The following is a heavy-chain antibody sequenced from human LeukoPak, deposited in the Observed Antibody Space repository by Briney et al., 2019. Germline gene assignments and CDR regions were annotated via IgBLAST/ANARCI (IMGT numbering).Heavy chain of an antibody. J-gene: IGHJ4*02. CDR3: AKVSVGDWIQLSSGFGY. V-gene: IGHV3-30*02. D-gene: IGHD5-18*01. Sequence: GGSLRLSCAASGFTFSSYGMHWVRQAPGKGLEWVAFIRYDGSNKYYADSVKGRFTISRDNSKNTLYLQMNSLRAEDTAVYYCAKVSVGDWIQLSSGFGYWGQGTLVTVSS. CDR1: GFTFSSYG. CDR2: IRYDGSNK.